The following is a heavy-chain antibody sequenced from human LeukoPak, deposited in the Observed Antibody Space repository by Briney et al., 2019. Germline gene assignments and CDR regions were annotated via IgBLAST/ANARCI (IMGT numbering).Heavy chain of an antibody. D-gene: IGHD3-22*01. Sequence: ASVKVSCKASGYTFTSYGISWVRQAPGQGLEWMGWISAYNGNTNYAQKLQGRVTMTTDTSTRTASMELRSLRSDDTAVYYCARDFSSGYYPAGDYWGQGTLVTVSS. CDR1: GYTFTSYG. CDR3: ARDFSSGYYPAGDY. V-gene: IGHV1-18*01. CDR2: ISAYNGNT. J-gene: IGHJ4*02.